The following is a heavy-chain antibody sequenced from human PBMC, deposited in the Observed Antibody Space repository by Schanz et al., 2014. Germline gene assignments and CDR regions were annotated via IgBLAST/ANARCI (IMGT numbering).Heavy chain of an antibody. CDR1: GFSVGNKY. J-gene: IGHJ4*02. CDR3: ARGGPADYFDD. V-gene: IGHV3-66*01. CDR2: IYIGGNT. Sequence: EVQLVESGGGWVQPGGSLRLSCAASGFSVGNKYMNWVRQAPGKGLEWVSFIYIGGNTYYADSVKGRFTISRDNTKNTVYIQMNSLRAEDTAVYYCARGGPADYFDDWGQGTLVTVSS.